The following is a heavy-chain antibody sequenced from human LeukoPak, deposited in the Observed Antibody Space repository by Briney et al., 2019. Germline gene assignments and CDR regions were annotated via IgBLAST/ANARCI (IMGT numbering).Heavy chain of an antibody. D-gene: IGHD4-17*01. CDR3: ARVGGYGDYEDY. V-gene: IGHV1-2*02. J-gene: IGHJ4*02. CDR1: GYTFTGYY. Sequence: ASVKVSCKASGYTFTGYYMHWVRQAPGQGLEWMGWINPNSGGTNYAQKFQGRVTMTRDTSISTVYMELSSLRSEDTAVYYCARVGGYGDYEDYWGQGTLVTVSS. CDR2: INPNSGGT.